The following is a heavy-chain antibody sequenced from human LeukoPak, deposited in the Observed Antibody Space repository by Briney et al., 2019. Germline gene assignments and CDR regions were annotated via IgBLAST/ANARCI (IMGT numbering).Heavy chain of an antibody. J-gene: IGHJ3*02. CDR2: ISSSSSYI. CDR1: XFTFSSYS. D-gene: IGHD3-10*01. V-gene: IGHV3-21*01. CDR3: ARGDLFGI. Sequence: SXAASXFTFSSYSMNWVRQAPGKGLEWVSSISSSSSYIYYADSVKGRFTISRDNAKNSLYLQMNSLRAEDTAVYYCARGDLFGIWGQGTMVTVSS.